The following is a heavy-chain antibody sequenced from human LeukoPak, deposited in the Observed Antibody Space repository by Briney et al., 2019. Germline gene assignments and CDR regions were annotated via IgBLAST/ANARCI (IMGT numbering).Heavy chain of an antibody. CDR3: GYSYRYDVRYFDY. D-gene: IGHD5-18*01. CDR2: ISSSSTYI. CDR1: GFTFSSYS. Sequence: GGSLRLSCAASGFTFSSYSMDWVRQAPGKGLEWVSSISSSSTYIYYADSVKGRFTISRDNAKNSLHLQMNSLRAEDTAVYYCGYSYRYDVRYFDYWGQGTLVTVSS. J-gene: IGHJ4*02. V-gene: IGHV3-21*01.